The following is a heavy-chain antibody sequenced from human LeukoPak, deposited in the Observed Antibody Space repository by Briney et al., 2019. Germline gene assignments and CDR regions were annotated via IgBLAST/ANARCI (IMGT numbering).Heavy chain of an antibody. CDR3: ARDYDSSGYYDY. D-gene: IGHD3-22*01. Sequence: SETLSLTCTVSGGSISSYYWSWIRQPPGKGLEWIGYIYYSGSTNYNPSLKSRVTISVDTSKNQFSLKLSSVTAADTAVYYCARDYDSSGYYDYWGQGTLVTVSS. CDR1: GGSISSYY. CDR2: IYYSGST. V-gene: IGHV4-59*01. J-gene: IGHJ4*02.